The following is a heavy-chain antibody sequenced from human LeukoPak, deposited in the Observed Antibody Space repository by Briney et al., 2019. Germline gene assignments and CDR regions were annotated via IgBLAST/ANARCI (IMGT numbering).Heavy chain of an antibody. CDR3: ATDRGWRTSGYYLYYFEY. CDR2: IKHDGSEK. Sequence: PGGSLRLSCAASGFSFSNFWMNWIRQAPGKGLEWVASIKHDGSEKYYVDSVRGRFTISRDNTMNSLYLQMSSLRAEDTAVYYCATDRGWRTSGYYLYYFEYWGQGTLVTFSS. J-gene: IGHJ4*02. D-gene: IGHD3-3*01. V-gene: IGHV3-7*01. CDR1: GFSFSNFW.